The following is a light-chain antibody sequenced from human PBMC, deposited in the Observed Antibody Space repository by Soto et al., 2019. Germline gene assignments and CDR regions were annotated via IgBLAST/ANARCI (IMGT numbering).Light chain of an antibody. Sequence: QSALTQSGSVSGSPGQAITISSTGTSSDVGGYNYVSWYQQHPGKAPKLIIYDVSNRPSGVSTRFSGSKSGNTASLTISGLQAEYEADYSCSSYTSTNSWVFGGGTQLTVL. CDR2: DVS. V-gene: IGLV2-14*01. CDR3: SSYTSTNSWV. CDR1: SSDVGGYNY. J-gene: IGLJ3*02.